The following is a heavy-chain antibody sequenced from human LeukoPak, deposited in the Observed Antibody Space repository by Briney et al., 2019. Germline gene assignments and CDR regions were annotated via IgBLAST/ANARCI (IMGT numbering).Heavy chain of an antibody. J-gene: IGHJ5*02. CDR3: ARGGLRYSLSSWFDP. V-gene: IGHV4-38-2*01. Sequence: PSETLSLTCAVSGYSISSGYYWGWSREPPGKGLEGIGSIYFSGSTYYNTSLKSRVTISIDTSKNQFSLKLSSVTAADTAVYYCARGGLRYSLSSWFDPWGQGTLVTVSS. CDR1: GYSISSGYY. CDR2: IYFSGST. D-gene: IGHD4-17*01.